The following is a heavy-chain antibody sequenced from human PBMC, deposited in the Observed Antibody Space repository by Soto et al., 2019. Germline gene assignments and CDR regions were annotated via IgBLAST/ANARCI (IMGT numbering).Heavy chain of an antibody. CDR3: ARRYYGSGSYYSNWFDP. J-gene: IGHJ5*02. Sequence: GTLSLTCTVSGGSISSSSYYWGWIRQPPGKGLEWIGSIYYSGSTYYNPSLKSRVTISVDTSKNQFSLKLSSVTAADTAVYYCARRYYGSGSYYSNWFDPWGQGTLVTVSS. D-gene: IGHD3-10*01. CDR2: IYYSGST. CDR1: GGSISSSSYY. V-gene: IGHV4-39*01.